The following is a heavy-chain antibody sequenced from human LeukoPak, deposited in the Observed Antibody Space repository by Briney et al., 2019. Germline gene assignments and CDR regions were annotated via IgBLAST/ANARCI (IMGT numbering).Heavy chain of an antibody. Sequence: GGSLRLSCAASGFTFSSYAMSWVRQAPGKGLEWVSAISGSGGSTYYADSVKGRFTISRDNSKNTLYLQMNSLRAEDTSVYYCAKSGRRWELLRNYFDYWGQGTLVTVSS. V-gene: IGHV3-23*01. CDR2: ISGSGGST. J-gene: IGHJ4*02. CDR1: GFTFSSYA. D-gene: IGHD1-26*01. CDR3: AKSGRRWELLRNYFDY.